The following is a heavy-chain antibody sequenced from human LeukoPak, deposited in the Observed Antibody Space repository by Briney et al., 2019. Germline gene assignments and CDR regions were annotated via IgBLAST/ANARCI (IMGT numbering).Heavy chain of an antibody. CDR2: IYHSGST. Sequence: SQTLSLTCAASGGSISSGGYSWSWIRQPPGKGLEWIGYIYHSGSTYYNPSLKSRVTISVDRSKNQFSLKLSSVTAADTAVYYCASSYYYDSSGLDYWGQGTLVTVSS. J-gene: IGHJ4*02. V-gene: IGHV4-30-2*01. D-gene: IGHD3-22*01. CDR3: ASSYYYDSSGLDY. CDR1: GGSISSGGYS.